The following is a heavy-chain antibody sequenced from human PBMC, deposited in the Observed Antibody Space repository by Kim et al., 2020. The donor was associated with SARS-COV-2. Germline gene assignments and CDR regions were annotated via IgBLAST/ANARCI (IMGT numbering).Heavy chain of an antibody. D-gene: IGHD6-6*01. V-gene: IGHV4-34*01. Sequence: SETLSLTCAVYGGSFSGYYWSWIRQPPGKGLEWIGEINHSGSTNYNPSLKSRLTISVDTSKNQFSLKLSSVTAADTAVYYCARANPRYSSSSPKFYYFDYWGQGTLVTVSS. CDR2: INHSGST. CDR1: GGSFSGYY. CDR3: ARANPRYSSSSPKFYYFDY. J-gene: IGHJ4*02.